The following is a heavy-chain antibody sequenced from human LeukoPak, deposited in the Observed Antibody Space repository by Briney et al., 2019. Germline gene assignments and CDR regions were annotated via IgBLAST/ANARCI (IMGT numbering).Heavy chain of an antibody. CDR3: ARDDIAAAGIIDY. CDR1: GFTFNSYA. D-gene: IGHD6-13*01. CDR2: ISGGADNT. V-gene: IGHV3-23*01. Sequence: GGSLRLSCAASGFTFNSYAMSWVRQAPGKGLEWISTISGGADNTYYADSVKGRFTISRDNSKNTLYLQMGSLRAEDMAVYYCARDDIAAAGIIDYWGQGTLVTVSS. J-gene: IGHJ4*02.